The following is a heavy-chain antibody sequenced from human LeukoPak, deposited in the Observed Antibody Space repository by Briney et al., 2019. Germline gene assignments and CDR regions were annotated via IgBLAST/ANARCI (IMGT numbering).Heavy chain of an antibody. Sequence: SETLSLTCTVSGGSINDYYWAWIRQPAGKGLEWIGRVYSSGSTDYNPSLKSRLSISVDTSKIQFSLRLSSVTVADTAVYYCARTPLRGATFFTSYPNWFDTWGQGTLVTVSS. V-gene: IGHV4-4*07. J-gene: IGHJ5*02. CDR1: GGSINDYY. CDR3: ARTPLRGATFFTSYPNWFDT. CDR2: VYSSGST. D-gene: IGHD3-10*01.